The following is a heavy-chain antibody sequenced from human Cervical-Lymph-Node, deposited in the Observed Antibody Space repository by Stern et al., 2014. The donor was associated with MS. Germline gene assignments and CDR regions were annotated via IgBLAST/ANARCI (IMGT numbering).Heavy chain of an antibody. Sequence: MQLVESGPGLVKPSQTLSLTCTVSGGSISSGGHYWSWIRQHTGQGLEWIGYSYYSGGTFYNPSLKSRFSISRDTSKNQFSLKLSSVTAADTAVYYCASRWSGTYYGQNWFDPWGQGTLVTVSS. CDR2: SYYSGGT. J-gene: IGHJ5*02. D-gene: IGHD1-26*01. V-gene: IGHV4-31*03. CDR3: ASRWSGTYYGQNWFDP. CDR1: GGSISSGGHY.